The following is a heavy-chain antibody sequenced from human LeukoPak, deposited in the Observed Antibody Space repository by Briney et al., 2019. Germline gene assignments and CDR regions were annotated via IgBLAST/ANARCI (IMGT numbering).Heavy chain of an antibody. D-gene: IGHD2-21*02. CDR2: IIPIFGTA. CDR3: GIDLGKHIVVVTADYYYYMDV. V-gene: IGHV1-69*13. CDR1: GDTFTIYA. J-gene: IGHJ6*03. Sequence: SVKVSCKASGDTFTIYAISWVRQAPGQGLEWMGGIIPIFGTANYAQKFQGRVTITADESTSTAYMELSSLRSEDTAVYYCGIDLGKHIVVVTADYYYYMDVWGKGTTVTVSS.